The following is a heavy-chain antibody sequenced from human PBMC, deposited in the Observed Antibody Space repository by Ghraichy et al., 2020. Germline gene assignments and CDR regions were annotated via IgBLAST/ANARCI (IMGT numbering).Heavy chain of an antibody. D-gene: IGHD2-21*01. Sequence: GSLRLSCAASGFTFSTYNMNWVRQAPGKGLEWIAYISDGSDTMFYANSVKGRFTISRDNAKNSLYLQMNSLRAEDTAVYYCARDNFLIGGEEDGNYMDVWGKGTTVTVSS. V-gene: IGHV3-48*01. J-gene: IGHJ6*03. CDR1: GFTFSTYN. CDR2: ISDGSDTM. CDR3: ARDNFLIGGEEDGNYMDV.